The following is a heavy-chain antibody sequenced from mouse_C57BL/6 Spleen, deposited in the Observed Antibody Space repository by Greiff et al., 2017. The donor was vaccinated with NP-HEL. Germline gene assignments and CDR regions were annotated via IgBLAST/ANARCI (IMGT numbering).Heavy chain of an antibody. CDR1: GYAFSSYW. CDR3: AREEAYYSNLAWFAY. J-gene: IGHJ3*01. V-gene: IGHV1-80*01. CDR2: IYPGDGDT. D-gene: IGHD2-5*01. Sequence: QVHVKQSGAELVKPGASVKISCKASGYAFSSYWMNWVKQRPGKGLEWIGQIYPGDGDTNYNGKFKGKATLTADKSSVKISYMQLSSLTSEDSAVYFCAREEAYYSNLAWFAYWGQGTLVTVSA.